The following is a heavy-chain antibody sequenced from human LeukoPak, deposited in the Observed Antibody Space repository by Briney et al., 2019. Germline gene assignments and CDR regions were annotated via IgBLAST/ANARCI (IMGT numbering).Heavy chain of an antibody. J-gene: IGHJ5*02. D-gene: IGHD6-13*01. CDR1: GGSFSGYY. CDR2: INHSGST. CDR3: ARGGASSSWYNWFDP. Sequence: SETLSLTCAVYGGSFSGYYWSWIRQPPGKGLEWIGEINHSGSTNYNPSLKSRVTISVDTSKNQFSLQLNSVTPEDTAVYYCARGGASSSWYNWFDPWGQGTLVTVSS. V-gene: IGHV4-34*01.